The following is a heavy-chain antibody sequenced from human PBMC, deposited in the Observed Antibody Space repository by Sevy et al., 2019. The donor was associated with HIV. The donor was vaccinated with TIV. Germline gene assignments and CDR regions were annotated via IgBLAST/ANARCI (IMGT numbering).Heavy chain of an antibody. V-gene: IGHV3-48*03. CDR3: ARLDTVIVHLFDY. Sequence: GGSLRLSCAASGFTFSSYEMNWVRQAPGKGLEWVSYISSSGSTIYYADSVKGRFTISRDNAKNSLYLQMNSLRAEDTAVYYCARLDTVIVHLFDYWGQRTLVTVSS. CDR2: ISSSGSTI. J-gene: IGHJ4*02. D-gene: IGHD3-16*02. CDR1: GFTFSSYE.